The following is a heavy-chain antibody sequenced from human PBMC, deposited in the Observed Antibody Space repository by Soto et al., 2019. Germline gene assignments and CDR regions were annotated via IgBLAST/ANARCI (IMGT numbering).Heavy chain of an antibody. J-gene: IGHJ4*02. Sequence: EVQLVESGGGLVQPGGSLRLSCAASGFTFSGYWMHWVRQVPGKGLVWVSRISSDGSSTSYADSVRGRFTDSRDNAKNTLFLQMNSLRADDTAVYYCASLSGSFDYWGQGTLVTVSS. V-gene: IGHV3-74*01. CDR3: ASLSGSFDY. CDR1: GFTFSGYW. CDR2: ISSDGSST. D-gene: IGHD1-26*01.